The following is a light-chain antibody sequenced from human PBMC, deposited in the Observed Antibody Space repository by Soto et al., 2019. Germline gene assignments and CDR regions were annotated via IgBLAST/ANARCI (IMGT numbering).Light chain of an antibody. V-gene: IGKV1-39*01. CDR2: AAS. CDR1: QSISNC. J-gene: IGKJ4*01. Sequence: DIQMTQSPSSLSASVGDGVTITCRASQSISNCLNWYQHKPGKAPKLLIYAASSLQSGVPSRFSASGSGTDFTLTISSLQPEDFATYYCQQGYSPPLTFGGGTKVEIK. CDR3: QQGYSPPLT.